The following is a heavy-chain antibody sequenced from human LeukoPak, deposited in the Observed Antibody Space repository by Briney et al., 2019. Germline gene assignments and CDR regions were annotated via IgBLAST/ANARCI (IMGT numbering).Heavy chain of an antibody. CDR3: AKFQRIARAGTGPSEYDY. D-gene: IGHD6-13*01. CDR2: INWNGGKT. V-gene: IGHV3-20*04. J-gene: IGHJ4*02. Sequence: GGSLRLSCAASGFTFDDYGMSWVRQAPGKGLEWVSGINWNGGKTGYADSVKGRFSISRDNAKNSLYLQMNSLRVEDTALYYCAKFQRIARAGTGPSEYDYWGQGTLVTVSS. CDR1: GFTFDDYG.